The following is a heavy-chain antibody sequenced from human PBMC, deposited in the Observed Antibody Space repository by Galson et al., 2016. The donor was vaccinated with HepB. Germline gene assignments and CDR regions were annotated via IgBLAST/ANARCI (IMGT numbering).Heavy chain of an antibody. CDR1: GYTFSSYG. Sequence: SVKVSCKASGYTFSSYGISWVRQAPGQGLQWMGGITPLFDTPTYSQKFQGRVTITADKSTTTAYMELSSLKSEDTAVYYCARVMDSYSYMDPWGQGTLVTVSP. D-gene: IGHD2-15*01. CDR3: ARVMDSYSYMDP. V-gene: IGHV1-69*06. CDR2: ITPLFDTP. J-gene: IGHJ5*02.